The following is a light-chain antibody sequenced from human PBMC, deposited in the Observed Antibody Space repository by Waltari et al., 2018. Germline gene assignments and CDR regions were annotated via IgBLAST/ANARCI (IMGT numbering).Light chain of an antibody. J-gene: IGLJ2*01. CDR3: QAWDSSTVV. CDR1: NLGDKY. Sequence: SYELTQPPSVSGSPEQTASTTCPGDNLGDKYACWYQQKPGQSPVLVIYQDSKRPSGIPERFSGSNSGNTATLTISGTQAMDEADYYCQAWDSSTVVFGGGTKLTVL. CDR2: QDS. V-gene: IGLV3-1*01.